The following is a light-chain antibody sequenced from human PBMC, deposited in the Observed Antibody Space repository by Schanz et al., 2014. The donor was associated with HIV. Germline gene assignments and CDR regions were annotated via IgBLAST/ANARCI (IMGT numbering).Light chain of an antibody. V-gene: IGKV3-20*01. CDR1: QSVSNNY. Sequence: ETVLTQSPGTLSLSPGERATLSCRASQSVSNNYLAWYQQKAGQAPRLLIYGASSRATGIPDRFSGSGSGTEFTLTISSLQSEDFAVYHCQQYNNWPLAFGGGTKVEIK. CDR2: GAS. J-gene: IGKJ4*01. CDR3: QQYNNWPLA.